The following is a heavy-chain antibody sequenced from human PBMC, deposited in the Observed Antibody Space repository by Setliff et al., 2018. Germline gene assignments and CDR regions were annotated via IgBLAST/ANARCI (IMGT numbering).Heavy chain of an antibody. CDR2: IYHNGNT. CDR1: GGSISPYF. V-gene: IGHV4-59*01. Sequence: SETLSLTCTVSGGSISPYFWSWIRQPPGKGLEWIGYIYHNGNTNFNPSLKTRVTMSVXXXXNXXXXXXXXVTAADAAVYYCVRDRTAYSYGLDVWGQGTTVTVSS. CDR3: VRDRTAYSYGLDV. D-gene: IGHD5-18*01. J-gene: IGHJ6*02.